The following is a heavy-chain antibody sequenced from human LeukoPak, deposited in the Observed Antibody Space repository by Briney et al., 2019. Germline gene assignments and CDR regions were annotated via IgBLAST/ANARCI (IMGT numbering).Heavy chain of an antibody. CDR2: IYYNGDT. D-gene: IGHD6-19*01. J-gene: IGHJ5*02. CDR3: VRRRMAVACPDYFDP. Sequence: SETLSLTCTVSGGSISSSDSFWGWIRQPPGRTLEYIGNIYYNGDTYYNPSLKSRVSISVDTSKNQFSLRLTSVTAADTAVYYCVRRRMAVACPDYFDPWGQGTLVTVSS. V-gene: IGHV4-39*01. CDR1: GGSISSSDSF.